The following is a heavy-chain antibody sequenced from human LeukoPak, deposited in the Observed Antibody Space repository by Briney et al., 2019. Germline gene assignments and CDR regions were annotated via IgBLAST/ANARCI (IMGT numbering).Heavy chain of an antibody. Sequence: SETLSLTCAVYGGSFSGYYWSWIRQPPGKGLEWIGEINHSGSTNYNPSLKSRVTISVDTSKNQFSLKLSSVTAADTAVYYCARGSLYGSGSYYNYWGQGTMVTVSS. CDR2: INHSGST. J-gene: IGHJ4*02. CDR1: GGSFSGYY. CDR3: ARGSLYGSGSYYNY. V-gene: IGHV4-34*01. D-gene: IGHD3-10*01.